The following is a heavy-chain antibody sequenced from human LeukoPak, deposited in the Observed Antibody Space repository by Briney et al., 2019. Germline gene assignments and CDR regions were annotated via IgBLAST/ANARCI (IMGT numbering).Heavy chain of an antibody. Sequence: GGSLRLSCSASGFIFRSYAMSWVRQAPGKGLEWVSAISGSGGNTYYADSVKGRFTISRDNSKNTLYLQMNSLRAEDTAVYYCAKDGNREGGWATTFDYWGQGTLVTVSS. D-gene: IGHD4-11*01. V-gene: IGHV3-23*01. CDR3: AKDGNREGGWATTFDY. CDR1: GFIFRSYA. J-gene: IGHJ4*02. CDR2: ISGSGGNT.